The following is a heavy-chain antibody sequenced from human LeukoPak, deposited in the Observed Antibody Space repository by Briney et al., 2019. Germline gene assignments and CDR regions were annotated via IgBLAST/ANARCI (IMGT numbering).Heavy chain of an antibody. D-gene: IGHD6-13*01. V-gene: IGHV1-8*01. CDR3: ARAPTRYSSSRYPHGFDS. Sequence: ASVKVSCKASGYTFTSYDINWVRQATGQGLEWMGWMNPNSGNTGYAQKFQGRVTMTRNTSISTAYMELGSLRSEDTAVYYCARAPTRYSSSRYPHGFDSWGQGTLVTVSS. J-gene: IGHJ5*01. CDR1: GYTFTSYD. CDR2: MNPNSGNT.